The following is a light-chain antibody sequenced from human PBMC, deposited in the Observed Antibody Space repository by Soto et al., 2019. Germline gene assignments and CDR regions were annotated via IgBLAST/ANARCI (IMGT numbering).Light chain of an antibody. CDR2: GAS. CDR1: QSISDN. V-gene: IGKV3-15*01. CDR3: QQYNNWWT. J-gene: IGKJ1*01. Sequence: EIVMTPSPATLSVSPGERATLSCRAIQSISDNLAWYHQRPGQAPRLLIYGASTRATGIPARFSGSGSGTAFTLTISSRESDEIAVYYCQQYNNWWTFGQGTMVEIK.